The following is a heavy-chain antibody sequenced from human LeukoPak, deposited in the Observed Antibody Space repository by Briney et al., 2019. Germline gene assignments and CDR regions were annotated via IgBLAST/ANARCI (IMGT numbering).Heavy chain of an antibody. Sequence: GGSLRLSCAASGFTFSIYAMNWVRQAPGKGLEWASAISFSGGSTYYADSVKGRFTISRDNSKNTLYLQMNSLRVEDTAVYYCAKSQPAAISWFDPWGQGTLVTVSS. V-gene: IGHV3-23*01. CDR3: AKSQPAAISWFDP. CDR1: GFTFSIYA. CDR2: ISFSGGST. J-gene: IGHJ5*02. D-gene: IGHD2-2*02.